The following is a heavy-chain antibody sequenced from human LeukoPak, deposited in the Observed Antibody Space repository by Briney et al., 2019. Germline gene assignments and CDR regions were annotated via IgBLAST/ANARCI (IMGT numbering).Heavy chain of an antibody. CDR3: AREWLRPSYYYMDV. D-gene: IGHD5-12*01. V-gene: IGHV3-30*03. CDR1: GFTFSSYG. Sequence: GRSLRLSCAASGFTFSSYGMHWVRQAPGKGLEWVAVISYDGSNKYYADSVKGRFTISRDNSKNTLYLQMDSLRAEDTAVYYCAREWLRPSYYYMDVWGKGTTVTISS. CDR2: ISYDGSNK. J-gene: IGHJ6*03.